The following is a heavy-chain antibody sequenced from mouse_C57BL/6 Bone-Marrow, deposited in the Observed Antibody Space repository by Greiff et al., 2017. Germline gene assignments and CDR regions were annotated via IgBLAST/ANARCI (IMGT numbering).Heavy chain of an antibody. CDR3: ARFPIYYYGSWFAD. CDR2: IHPNSGST. D-gene: IGHD1-1*01. J-gene: IGHJ3*01. V-gene: IGHV1-64*01. Sequence: QVQLKQPGAELVKPGASVKLSCKASGYTFTSYWMHWVKQRPGQGLEWIGMIHPNSGSTNYNEKFKSKATLTVDKSSSTAYMQLSSLTSEDSAVYYCARFPIYYYGSWFADWGQGTLVTVSA. CDR1: GYTFTSYW.